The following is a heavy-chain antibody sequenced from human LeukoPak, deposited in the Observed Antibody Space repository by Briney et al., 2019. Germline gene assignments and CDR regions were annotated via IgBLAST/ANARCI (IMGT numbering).Heavy chain of an antibody. J-gene: IGHJ4*02. V-gene: IGHV4-4*07. D-gene: IGHD3-22*01. Sequence: SETLSLTCTVSGGSISSYYWSWIRQPAGKGLEWIGRIYTSGGTDYNPSLKSRVTMSIDTSKNQFSLKLSSVTAADTAVYYCARDYYDSTGYYYALWGQGTLVTVSS. CDR1: GGSISSYY. CDR2: IYTSGGT. CDR3: ARDYYDSTGYYYAL.